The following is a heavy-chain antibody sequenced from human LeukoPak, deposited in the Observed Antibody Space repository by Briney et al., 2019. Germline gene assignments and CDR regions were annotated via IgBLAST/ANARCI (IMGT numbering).Heavy chain of an antibody. V-gene: IGHV4-34*01. CDR3: ASFCPYSSGWYYFDY. Sequence: SETLSLTCAVYGGSFSGYYWSWIRQPPGKGLEWIGEINHSGSTNYNPSLKSRVTISVDTSKNQFSLKLSSVTAADTAVYYCASFCPYSSGWYYFDYWGQGTLVTVSS. D-gene: IGHD6-19*01. J-gene: IGHJ4*02. CDR1: GGSFSGYY. CDR2: INHSGST.